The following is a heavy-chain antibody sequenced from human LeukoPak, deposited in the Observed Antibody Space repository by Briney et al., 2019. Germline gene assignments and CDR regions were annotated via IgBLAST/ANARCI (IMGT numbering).Heavy chain of an antibody. V-gene: IGHV3-21*01. CDR1: GFIFRSYS. CDR3: ARDIAAAGSWFDP. CDR2: ISSSSSYI. J-gene: IGHJ5*02. D-gene: IGHD6-13*01. Sequence: GGSLRLSCAASGFIFRSYSMNWVRQAPGKGLEWVSSISSSSSYIYYADSVKGRFTISRDNAKNSLYLQMNSLRAEDTAVYYCARDIAAAGSWFDPWGQGTLVTVSS.